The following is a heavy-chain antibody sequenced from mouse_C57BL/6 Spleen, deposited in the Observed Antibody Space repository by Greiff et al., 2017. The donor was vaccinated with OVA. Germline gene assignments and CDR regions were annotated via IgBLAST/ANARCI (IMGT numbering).Heavy chain of an antibody. D-gene: IGHD2-4*01. Sequence: EVQLVESGGDLVKPGGSLKLSCAASGFTFSSYGMSWVRQTPDKRLEWVATISSGGSYTYYPDSVKGRFTISRDNAKNTLYLQMSSLKSEDTAMYYCARYDYDGGENWGQGTSVTVSS. CDR2: ISSGGSYT. V-gene: IGHV5-6*01. J-gene: IGHJ4*01. CDR1: GFTFSSYG. CDR3: ARYDYDGGEN.